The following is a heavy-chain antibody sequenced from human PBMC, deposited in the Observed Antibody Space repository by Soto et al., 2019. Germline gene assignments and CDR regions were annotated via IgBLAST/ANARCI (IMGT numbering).Heavy chain of an antibody. D-gene: IGHD6-19*01. CDR1: GFTVSSHF. CDR2: IYSDGST. Sequence: EVQLVESGGGLIQPAGSLRLSCAASGFTVSSHFMSWVRQAPGKGLEWVSVIYSDGSTYYADSVKGRFTISRDNSKKTLSLHMNSLRAEDTAVYYCARDRAAVSGTYFHRWGQGTLVTVSS. V-gene: IGHV3-53*01. J-gene: IGHJ1*01. CDR3: ARDRAAVSGTYFHR.